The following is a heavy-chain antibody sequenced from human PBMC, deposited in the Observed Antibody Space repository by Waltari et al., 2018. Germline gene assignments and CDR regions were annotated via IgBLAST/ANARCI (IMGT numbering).Heavy chain of an antibody. J-gene: IGHJ4*02. CDR2: ISPTTYST. CDR3: ARVDHRATNYYYGFDH. Sequence: QVQLGQSGAEVKKPGASVKVSCEASGYSFPGYDKHWVRQAPGQGLEWMGRISPTTYSTDYAEKFQGRITLTTDTSINTAYMELTGLTSDDTAIFFCARVDHRATNYYYGFDHWGQGTLVTVSS. CDR1: GYSFPGYD. D-gene: IGHD3-22*01. V-gene: IGHV1-2*06.